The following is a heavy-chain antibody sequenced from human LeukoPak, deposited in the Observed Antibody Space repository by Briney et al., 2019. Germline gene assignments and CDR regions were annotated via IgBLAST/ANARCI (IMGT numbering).Heavy chain of an antibody. J-gene: IGHJ5*02. CDR2: IYHSGST. D-gene: IGHD5-12*01. CDR1: GGSISSGGYS. CDR3: ARGRIVATIRGWFDP. V-gene: IGHV4-30-2*01. Sequence: PSETLSLTCAVSGGSISSGGYSWGWIRQPPGKGLEWIGYIYHSGSTYYNPSLKGRVTISVDRSKNQFSLKLSSVTAADTAVYYCARGRIVATIRGWFDPWGQGTLVTVSS.